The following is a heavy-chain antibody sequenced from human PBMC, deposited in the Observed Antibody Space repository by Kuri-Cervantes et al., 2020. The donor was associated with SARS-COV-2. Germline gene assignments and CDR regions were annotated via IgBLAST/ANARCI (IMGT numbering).Heavy chain of an antibody. V-gene: IGHV4-39*01. CDR3: ATHSWRPQNNWFDP. CDR1: GASIGSTDSY. CDR2: IKYSGST. J-gene: IGHJ5*02. D-gene: IGHD6-25*01. Sequence: GSLRLSCTVSGASIGSTDSYWGWSRQPPGKAKEWIGSIKYSGSTFYNPSLKSRVTFSVDTSKNQFSLKLTSVTDADTAVYHCATHSWRPQNNWFDPWGQGTLVTVSS.